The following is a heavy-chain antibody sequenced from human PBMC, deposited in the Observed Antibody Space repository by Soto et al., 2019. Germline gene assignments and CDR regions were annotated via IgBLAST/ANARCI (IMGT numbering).Heavy chain of an antibody. V-gene: IGHV3-48*01. CDR2: IGSSSSTI. CDR3: ARDTVVGYD. Sequence: EVQLVESGGGLVQPGGSLRLSCAASGFTFSSYSMNWVRQAPGKGLEWVSYIGSSSSTIYYADSVKDRFTISRDNARNSLYLQMNSLRAEDTAVYYCARDTVVGYDWGQGTLVTVSS. J-gene: IGHJ4*02. D-gene: IGHD1-26*01. CDR1: GFTFSSYS.